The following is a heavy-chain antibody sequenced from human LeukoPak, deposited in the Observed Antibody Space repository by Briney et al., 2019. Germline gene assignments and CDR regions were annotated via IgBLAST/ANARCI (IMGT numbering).Heavy chain of an antibody. D-gene: IGHD3-9*01. CDR2: IYYSGST. Sequence: SETLSLTCAVYGGSFSGYYWSWIRQPPGQGLEYIGSIYYSGSTYYNPSLKSRVTISVDTSKNQFSLKLSSVTAADTAVYYCARTLTGYYSGSDRYYYYMDVWGKGTTVTISS. CDR1: GGSFSGYY. CDR3: ARTLTGYYSGSDRYYYYMDV. J-gene: IGHJ6*03. V-gene: IGHV4-34*01.